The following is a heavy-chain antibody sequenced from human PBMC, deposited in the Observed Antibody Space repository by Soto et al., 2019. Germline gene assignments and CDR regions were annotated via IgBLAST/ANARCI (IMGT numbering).Heavy chain of an antibody. CDR3: GRGSNNRNNKIFYYYNNMDV. CDR1: GFSFSDYG. D-gene: IGHD2-2*01. CDR2: IWYDGNNK. V-gene: IGHV3-33*01. Sequence: QFQLVESGGGVVQPGRSLRLSCAASGFSFSDYGMHWVRQAPGKGLEWVAVIWYDGNNKYYVDSVKGRFTISRDNSKNGVYQKKKRRRAENGVVFYWGRGSNNRNNKIFYYYNNMDVGGKGPTSPVSS. J-gene: IGHJ6*03.